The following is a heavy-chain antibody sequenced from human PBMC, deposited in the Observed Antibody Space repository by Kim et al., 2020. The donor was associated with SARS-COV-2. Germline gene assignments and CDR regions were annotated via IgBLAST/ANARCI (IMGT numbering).Heavy chain of an antibody. CDR2: ITSGSSYI. V-gene: IGHV3-21*01. Sequence: GGSLRLSCAASGFIFSSYSMNWVRQAPGKGLEWVSLITSGSSYIHYADSVKGRFTISRDNAKNSLYLQMNSLRAEDTAVYYCARGSFDSSTYYYAPEYYYGMDVWGKGTTVTVSS. CDR1: GFIFSSYS. CDR3: ARGSFDSSTYYYAPEYYYGMDV. D-gene: IGHD3-22*01. J-gene: IGHJ6*04.